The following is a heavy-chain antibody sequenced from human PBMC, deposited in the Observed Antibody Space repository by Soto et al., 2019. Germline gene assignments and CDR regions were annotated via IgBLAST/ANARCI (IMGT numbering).Heavy chain of an antibody. CDR2: ISGSGGST. J-gene: IGHJ3*02. CDR1: GVTFSSYA. D-gene: IGHD6-6*01. CDR3: AKATSVLAARPKNAFDI. Sequence: EVQLLESGGGLVQPGGSLRLSCAASGVTFSSYAMSWVRQAPGKGLEGVSAISGSGGSTYYADSVKGRFTISRDNSKNTLYLQMNSLRAEDTAVYYCAKATSVLAARPKNAFDIWGQGTMVTVSS. V-gene: IGHV3-23*01.